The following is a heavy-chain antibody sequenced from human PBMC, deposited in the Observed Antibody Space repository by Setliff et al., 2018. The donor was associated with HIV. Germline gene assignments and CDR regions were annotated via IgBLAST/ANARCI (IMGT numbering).Heavy chain of an antibody. V-gene: IGHV4-4*07. J-gene: IGHJ6*03. CDR2: IYFPITST. CDR3: ARDRSSGRGYYYYYYMDV. Sequence: SETLSLTCTVSGGSISGHYWTWIRQPAGKGLEWIGRIYFPITSTNYNPSLKSRVTISVDTSKNQFSLKLSSVTAADTAVYYCARDRSSGRGYYYYYYMDVWGKGTTVTVSS. CDR1: GGSISGHY. D-gene: IGHD6-19*01.